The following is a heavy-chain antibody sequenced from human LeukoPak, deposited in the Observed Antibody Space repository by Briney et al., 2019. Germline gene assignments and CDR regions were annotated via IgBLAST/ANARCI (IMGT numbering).Heavy chain of an antibody. Sequence: GGSLRLSCAASGFTFSSYAMHWVRQAPGKGLEWVAVISYDGSNKYYADSVKGRFTTSRDNSKNTLYLQMNSLRAEDTAVYYCAREPQGYSSSWYDYYYGMDVWGQGTTVTVSS. CDR1: GFTFSSYA. J-gene: IGHJ6*02. D-gene: IGHD6-13*01. CDR2: ISYDGSNK. CDR3: AREPQGYSSSWYDYYYGMDV. V-gene: IGHV3-30-3*01.